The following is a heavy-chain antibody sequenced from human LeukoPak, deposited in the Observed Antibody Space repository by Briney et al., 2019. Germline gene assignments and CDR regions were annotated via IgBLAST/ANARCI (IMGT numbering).Heavy chain of an antibody. CDR1: GFTFSSYS. CDR3: ARVRRPLTSYYDSSGYNDAFDI. Sequence: GGSLRLSCAASGFTFSSYSMNWVRQAPGKGLEWVSYISSSSSTIYYADSVKGRFTISRDNAKNSLYLQMNSLRAEDTAVYYCARVRRPLTSYYDSSGYNDAFDIWGQGTMVTVSS. CDR2: ISSSSSTI. D-gene: IGHD3-22*01. J-gene: IGHJ3*02. V-gene: IGHV3-48*04.